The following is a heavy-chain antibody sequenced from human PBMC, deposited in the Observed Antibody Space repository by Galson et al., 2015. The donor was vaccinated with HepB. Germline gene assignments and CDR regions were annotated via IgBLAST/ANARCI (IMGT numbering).Heavy chain of an antibody. CDR1: GDSVSSNSAA. CDR2: TYYRSKWYN. V-gene: IGHV6-1*01. Sequence: CAISGDSVSSNSAAWNWIRQSPSRGLEWLGRTYYRSKWYNDYAVSVKSRITINPDTSKNQFSLQLNSVTPEDTAVYYCAREGIVATIGAASFYYYYYMDVWGKGTTVTVSS. CDR3: AREGIVATIGAASFYYYYYMDV. J-gene: IGHJ6*03. D-gene: IGHD5-12*01.